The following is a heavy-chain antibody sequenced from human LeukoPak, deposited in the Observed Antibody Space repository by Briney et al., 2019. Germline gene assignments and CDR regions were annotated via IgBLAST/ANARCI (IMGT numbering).Heavy chain of an antibody. J-gene: IGHJ3*02. CDR3: AKEYDILTGYYAFDI. V-gene: IGHV3-23*01. Sequence: GGSLRLSCAASGFIFRNYGMNWVRQPPGKGLEWVSGVSPNGETAYYADSVKGRFTISRDNSKNTLYLQMNSLRAEDTAVYYCAKEYDILTGYYAFDIWGQGTMVTVSS. CDR1: GFIFRNYG. CDR2: VSPNGETA. D-gene: IGHD3-9*01.